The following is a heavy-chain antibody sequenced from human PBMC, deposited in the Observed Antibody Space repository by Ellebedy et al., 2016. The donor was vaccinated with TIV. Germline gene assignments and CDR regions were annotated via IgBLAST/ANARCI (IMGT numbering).Heavy chain of an antibody. CDR1: GFTFSGSG. D-gene: IGHD3-3*01. CDR2: IRNKANSYVT. Sequence: GGSLRLSXAASGFTFSGSGIHWVRQASGKGLEWVGRIRNKANSYVTAYAASVKGRFTVSRDDSKNTAYLQMNSLRSEDTAVYYCTTNFLKGPQVQHWGQGTLVIVSS. V-gene: IGHV3-73*01. CDR3: TTNFLKGPQVQH. J-gene: IGHJ1*01.